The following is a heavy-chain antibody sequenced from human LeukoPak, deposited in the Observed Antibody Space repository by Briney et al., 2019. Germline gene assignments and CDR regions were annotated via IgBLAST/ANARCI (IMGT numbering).Heavy chain of an antibody. Sequence: SETLSHTYSVSGSPMSSHYWSWLRQPAGKGLEGIGRIYPSGSINYNPSLKTRVTISVDKSNNQFSLKLSSVPAADTPVYYCANESGTYNSYYMDVWGKGTTVTVSS. CDR3: ANESGTYNSYYMDV. CDR1: GSPMSSHY. D-gene: IGHD1-1*01. V-gene: IGHV4-4*07. J-gene: IGHJ6*03. CDR2: IYPSGSI.